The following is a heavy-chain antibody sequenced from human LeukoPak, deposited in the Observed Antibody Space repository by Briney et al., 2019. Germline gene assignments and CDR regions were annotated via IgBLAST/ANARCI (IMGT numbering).Heavy chain of an antibody. Sequence: GGSLRVSCAASGLTFSTRWMNWVGQAAGKGLAWVANMNEDGSEKYCVDCVKGRFTISRDNAKNSLYLQMNSLRAEDTAVYYCARGPDYGTRSDYFDYWGQGILVTVSS. V-gene: IGHV3-7*03. CDR3: ARGPDYGTRSDYFDY. J-gene: IGHJ4*02. CDR1: GLTFSTRW. D-gene: IGHD3-10*01. CDR2: MNEDGSEK.